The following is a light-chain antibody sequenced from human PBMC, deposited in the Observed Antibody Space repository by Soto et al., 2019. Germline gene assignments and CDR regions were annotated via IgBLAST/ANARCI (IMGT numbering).Light chain of an antibody. J-gene: IGKJ2*01. CDR3: QQYGSSSLMYT. CDR2: GAS. Sequence: EIVLTQSPCTLSLSPGERATLSCRASQSVSSSYLAWYQQKPGQAPRLLIYGASSRATGIPDRFSGSGSGTDFTLTISRLEPEDFSVYYCQQYGSSSLMYTFGQGTKLEIK. V-gene: IGKV3-20*01. CDR1: QSVSSSY.